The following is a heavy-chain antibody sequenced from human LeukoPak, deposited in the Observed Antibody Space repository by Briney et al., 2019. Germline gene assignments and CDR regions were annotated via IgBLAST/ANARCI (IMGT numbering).Heavy chain of an antibody. CDR3: ARVLPVINWFDP. Sequence: SETLPLTCTVSGGSISSYYWSWIRQPPGKGLEWIGYIYYSGSTNYNPSLKSRVTIPVDTSKNQLSLKLSSVTTADTAVYYCARVLPVINWFDPWGQGTLVTVSS. CDR2: IYYSGST. J-gene: IGHJ5*02. D-gene: IGHD3-9*01. V-gene: IGHV4-59*01. CDR1: GGSISSYY.